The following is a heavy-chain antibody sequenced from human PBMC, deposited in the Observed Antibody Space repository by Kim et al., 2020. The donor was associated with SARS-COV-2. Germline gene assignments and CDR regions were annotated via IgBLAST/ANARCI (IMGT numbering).Heavy chain of an antibody. D-gene: IGHD6-13*01. CDR2: INPSGGST. J-gene: IGHJ6*02. V-gene: IGHV1-46*01. CDR1: GYTFTSYY. Sequence: ASVKVSCKASGYTFTSYYMHWVRQAPGQGLEWMGIINPSGGSTSYAQKFQGRVTMTRDTSTSTVYMELSSLRSEDTAVYYCASLLIAAAGRDYYYGMDVWGQGTTVTVSS. CDR3: ASLLIAAAGRDYYYGMDV.